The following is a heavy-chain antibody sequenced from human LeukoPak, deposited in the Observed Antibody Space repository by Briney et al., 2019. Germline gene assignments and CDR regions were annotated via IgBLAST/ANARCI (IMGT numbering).Heavy chain of an antibody. CDR2: IYYSGST. J-gene: IGHJ4*02. D-gene: IGHD2/OR15-2a*01. CDR3: ARGATSLSYFDS. CDR1: GGSISTYY. V-gene: IGHV4-59*01. Sequence: SETLSLTCTVSGGSISTYYWSWIRQPPGKGLEWIGYIYYSGSTNYNPSLKSRVTISVDTSKNQFSLKLSSVTAADTAVYYCARGATSLSYFDSRAREPWSPSPQ.